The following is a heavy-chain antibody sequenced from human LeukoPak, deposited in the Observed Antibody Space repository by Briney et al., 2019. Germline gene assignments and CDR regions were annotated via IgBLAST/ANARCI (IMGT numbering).Heavy chain of an antibody. CDR3: ARGSAISVRTHDS. Sequence: SQTLSLTCAISGDSVSSNSAAWNWIRQSPSRGLEWLGRTYYRPKWSNDYAVSVKSRITINPDTSKNQFSLQLNSVTPEDTAVYYCARGSAISVRTHDSWGQGTLVTVSS. CDR2: TYYRPKWSN. V-gene: IGHV6-1*01. CDR1: GDSVSSNSAA. J-gene: IGHJ5*01. D-gene: IGHD2-21*01.